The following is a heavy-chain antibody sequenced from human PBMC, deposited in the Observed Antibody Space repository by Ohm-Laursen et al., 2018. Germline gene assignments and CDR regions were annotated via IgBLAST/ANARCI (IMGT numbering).Heavy chain of an antibody. CDR1: GFTFRSYA. CDR3: VNTVRSQAWDY. CDR2: ISEDGSLI. Sequence: SLRLSCTASGFTFRSYAMSWVRQAPGKGLEWVANISEDGSLIYYLDSVKGRFTISRDNAKNSLYLQMNSLRGDDTAVYYCVNTVRSQAWDYWGQGTLVTVSS. J-gene: IGHJ4*02. V-gene: IGHV3-7*01. D-gene: IGHD2/OR15-2a*01.